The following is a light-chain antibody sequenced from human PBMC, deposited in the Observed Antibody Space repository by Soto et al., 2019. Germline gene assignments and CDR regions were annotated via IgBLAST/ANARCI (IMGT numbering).Light chain of an antibody. CDR1: QGVSRH. V-gene: IGKV3-11*01. Sequence: DIVLTQYPGTLSLSPGERATLSCRASQGVSRHLAWYQQKPGQAPRLLIYDATTRATGIPARFSGSGSGTDFTLTISSLEPEDCAVYYCQQRRNWPITFGQGTRLEIK. J-gene: IGKJ5*01. CDR3: QQRRNWPIT. CDR2: DAT.